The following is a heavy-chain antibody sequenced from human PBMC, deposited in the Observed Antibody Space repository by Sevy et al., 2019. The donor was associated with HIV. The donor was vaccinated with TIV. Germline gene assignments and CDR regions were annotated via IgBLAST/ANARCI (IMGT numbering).Heavy chain of an antibody. CDR2: ISSSSRYI. CDR3: ARVVAYCSGGSCFPGYYYRMDV. CDR1: GFTFSNYN. J-gene: IGHJ6*02. Sequence: GGSLRLSCAASGFTFSNYNMNWVRQAPGKGLEWVSSISSSSRYIYYADSMKGRFTISRDNAKNSLYLQMNSLRAEDTAVYYCARVVAYCSGGSCFPGYYYRMDVWGQGTTVTVSS. D-gene: IGHD2-15*01. V-gene: IGHV3-21*01.